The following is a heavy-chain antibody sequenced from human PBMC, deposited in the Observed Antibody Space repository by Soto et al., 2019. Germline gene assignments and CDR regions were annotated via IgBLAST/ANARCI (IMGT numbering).Heavy chain of an antibody. V-gene: IGHV3-15*01. D-gene: IGHD2-2*01. CDR3: TTVTPELGYCSSTSCFTNPP. J-gene: IGHJ5*02. CDR1: GFTFSNAW. CDR2: IKSKTGGGTT. Sequence: GGSLRLSCAASGFTFSNAWMSWVRQAPGKGLEWVGRIKSKTGGGTTDYAAPVKGRFTISRDDSKNTLYLQMNSLKTEDTAVYYCTTVTPELGYCSSTSCFTNPPWGQGTLVTVSS.